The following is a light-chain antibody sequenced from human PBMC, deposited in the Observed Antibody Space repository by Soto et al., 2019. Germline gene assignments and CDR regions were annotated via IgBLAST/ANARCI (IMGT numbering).Light chain of an antibody. CDR1: QNVAKSH. J-gene: IGKJ4*01. CDR2: DAP. V-gene: IGKV3-20*01. CDR3: HQYARSPLT. Sequence: EIVLTQSPDTLYLSPGERVTLSCRASQNVAKSHLGWYQQKPGQAPRLLTYDAPKRANGILDRFSGNESGTDFNLPISRVEPDDFAVYYCHQYARSPLTFGGGSKVE.